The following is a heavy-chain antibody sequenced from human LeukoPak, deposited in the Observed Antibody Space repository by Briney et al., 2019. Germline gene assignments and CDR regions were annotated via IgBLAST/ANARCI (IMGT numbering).Heavy chain of an antibody. V-gene: IGHV6-1*01. CDR3: ARGNGYPFDY. D-gene: IGHD3-16*01. Sequence: SQTLSLTCAISGDSLSSNRATWNWVRQSPSRGLEWLGRTYYRSKWYNDYAVSVKGRVTINPDASKKQFSLQLNSVTPEDTAMYYCARGNGYPFDYWGQGTLVTVSS. J-gene: IGHJ4*02. CDR1: GDSLSSNRAT. CDR2: TYYRSKWYN.